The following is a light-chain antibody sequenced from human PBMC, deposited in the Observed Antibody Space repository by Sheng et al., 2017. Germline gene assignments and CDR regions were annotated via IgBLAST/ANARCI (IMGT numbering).Light chain of an antibody. V-gene: IGKV3-20*01. CDR3: QQYGSSPRT. Sequence: EIVLMQSPGTLSLSPGERATLSCRASQSVSNRYLAWYQQKPGQAPRLLIYDASTRATGIPDRFSGSGSGTDFTLTISRLAPEDFAVYYCQQYGSSPRTFGQGTKVE. CDR2: DAS. CDR1: QSVSNRY. J-gene: IGKJ1*01.